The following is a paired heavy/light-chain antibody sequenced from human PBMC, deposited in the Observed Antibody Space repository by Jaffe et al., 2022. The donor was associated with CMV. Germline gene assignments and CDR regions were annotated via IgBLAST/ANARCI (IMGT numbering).Light chain of an antibody. V-gene: IGKV1-16*02. CDR2: AAS. Sequence: DIQMTQSPSSLSASVGDRVTITCRASQGISNYLAWFQQKPGKAPKSLIYAASSLQSGVPSKFSGSGSGTDFTLTISSLQPEDFATYYCQQYNSYPWTFGQGTKVEIK. CDR3: QQYNSYPWT. J-gene: IGKJ1*01. CDR1: QGISNY.
Heavy chain of an antibody. CDR1: GFTFSSYD. CDR2: IGTAGDT. Sequence: EVQLVESGGGLVQPGGSLRLSCAASGFTFSSYDMHWVRQATGKGLEWVSAIGTAGDTYYPGSVKGRFTISRENAKNSLYLQMNSLRAGDTAVYYCARSGYSSGGVWYYYYGMDVWGQGTTVTVSS. J-gene: IGHJ6*02. V-gene: IGHV3-13*01. CDR3: ARSGYSSGGVWYYYYGMDV. D-gene: IGHD5-18*01.